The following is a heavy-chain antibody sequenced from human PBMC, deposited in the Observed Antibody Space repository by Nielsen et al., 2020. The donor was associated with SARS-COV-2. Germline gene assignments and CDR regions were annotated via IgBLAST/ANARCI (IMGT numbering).Heavy chain of an antibody. J-gene: IGHJ4*02. Sequence: GESLKISCAASGFTFSSYWMHWVRQAPGKGLVWVSRINSDGSSTSYADSVKGRFTISRDNAKNTLYLQMNSLRAEDTAVYYCARGQWGYFYWLPLAYWGQGTLVTVSS. D-gene: IGHD3-9*01. CDR2: INSDGSST. CDR1: GFTFSSYW. V-gene: IGHV3-74*01. CDR3: ARGQWGYFYWLPLAY.